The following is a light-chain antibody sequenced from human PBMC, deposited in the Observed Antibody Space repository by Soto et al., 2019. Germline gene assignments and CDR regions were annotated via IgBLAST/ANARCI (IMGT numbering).Light chain of an antibody. CDR2: KAS. J-gene: IGKJ1*01. CDR1: QSISSW. V-gene: IGKV1-5*03. Sequence: DIQMTQSPSTLSASVGDRVTITCRASQSISSWLAWYQQKPGKAPKLLIYKASSLESGVPSRFSGRGSGTEFTLTISGLHPDDFATYYCQQYETYSGTFGPGTKVDIK. CDR3: QQYETYSGT.